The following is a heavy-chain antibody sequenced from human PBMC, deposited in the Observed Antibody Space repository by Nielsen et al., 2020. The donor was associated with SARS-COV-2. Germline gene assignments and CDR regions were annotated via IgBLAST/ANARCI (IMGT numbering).Heavy chain of an antibody. V-gene: IGHV1-58*02. CDR2: IVVGSGNT. CDR1: GFTFTSSA. J-gene: IGHJ4*02. Sequence: SVKVSCKASGFTFTSSAMQWVRQARGQRLEWIGWIVVGSGNTNYAQKFQERVTITRDMSTSTAYMELRSLRSDDTAVYYCARDVNMITFGGVMYYFDYWGQGTLVTVSS. CDR3: ARDVNMITFGGVMYYFDY. D-gene: IGHD3-16*01.